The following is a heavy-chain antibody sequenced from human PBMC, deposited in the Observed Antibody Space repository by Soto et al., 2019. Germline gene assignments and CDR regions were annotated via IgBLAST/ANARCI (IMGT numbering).Heavy chain of an antibody. J-gene: IGHJ3*02. CDR3: ARVSYYDSSGYYAEDAFDI. V-gene: IGHV3-7*01. D-gene: IGHD3-22*01. Sequence: GGSLRLYCTASGFTFSSYWMSWVRQAPGKGLEWVANIKQDGSEKYYVDSVKGRFTISRDNAKNSLYLQMNSLRAEDTAVYYCARVSYYDSSGYYAEDAFDIWGQGTMVTVSS. CDR1: GFTFSSYW. CDR2: IKQDGSEK.